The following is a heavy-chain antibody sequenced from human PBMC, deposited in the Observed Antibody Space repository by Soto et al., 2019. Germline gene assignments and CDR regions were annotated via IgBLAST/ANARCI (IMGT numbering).Heavy chain of an antibody. CDR1: GFTFSSYA. V-gene: IGHV3-23*01. CDR3: AKEYSSGLQYFQH. CDR2: ISGSGAGT. J-gene: IGHJ1*01. Sequence: GGSLRLSCAASGFTFSSYAMSWVRQAPGKGLEWVSSISGSGAGTYYADSVKGRFTISRDNSKNTVYLQMNSLRAEDTAVYYCAKEYSSGLQYFQHWGQGTLVTVSS. D-gene: IGHD6-19*01.